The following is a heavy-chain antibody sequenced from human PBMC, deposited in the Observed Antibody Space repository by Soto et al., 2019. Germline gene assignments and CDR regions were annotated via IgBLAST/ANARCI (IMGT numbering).Heavy chain of an antibody. CDR2: VSASGSIT. J-gene: IGHJ4*02. Sequence: PGGSLRLSCAASGFTFSSYDMSWVRQAPGKGPEWVSGVSASGSITSYADSAKGRFTISRGNAKNTVFLQMSSLRAEDTAVYFCAKGDCSGGRCYRGFDYWGQGTLVTVSS. CDR1: GFTFSSYD. D-gene: IGHD2-15*01. V-gene: IGHV3-23*01. CDR3: AKGDCSGGRCYRGFDY.